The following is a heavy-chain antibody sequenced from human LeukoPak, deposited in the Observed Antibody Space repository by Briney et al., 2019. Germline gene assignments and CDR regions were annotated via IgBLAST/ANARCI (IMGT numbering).Heavy chain of an antibody. CDR3: ARKDIYDYVWGSYRLH. J-gene: IGHJ4*02. D-gene: IGHD3-16*02. Sequence: SETLSLTCTVSGGFISSGSYYWSWIRQPAGKGLEWIGRIYTSGSTNYNPSLKSRVTISVDTSKNQFSLKLSSVTAADTAVYYCARKDIYDYVWGSYRLHWGQGTLVTVSS. CDR1: GGFISSGSYY. CDR2: IYTSGST. V-gene: IGHV4-61*02.